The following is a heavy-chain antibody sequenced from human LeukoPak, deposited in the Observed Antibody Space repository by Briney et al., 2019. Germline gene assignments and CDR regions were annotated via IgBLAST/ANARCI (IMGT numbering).Heavy chain of an antibody. J-gene: IGHJ5*02. Sequence: SETLSLTCTVSGGSISSYYWSWIRQPPGKGLEWIGYIYYSGSTNYNPSLKSRVTISVDTSKNQFSLKLSSVTAADTAVYYCARQAPVGWFDPWGQGTLVTVSS. CDR1: GGSISSYY. CDR3: ARQAPVGWFDP. V-gene: IGHV4-59*08. CDR2: IYYSGST.